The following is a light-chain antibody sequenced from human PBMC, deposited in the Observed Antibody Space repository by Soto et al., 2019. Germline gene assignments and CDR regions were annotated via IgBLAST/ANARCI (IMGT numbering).Light chain of an antibody. J-gene: IGKJ5*01. Sequence: EIVLTQSPGTRSLSPGERATLSCRASQSVSRYLAWYQQKPGQAPRLLIYDASNRATGIPARFSGSGSGTDFTLTISSLETEDFAVYDCQQRSNWPITFGQGTRLEIK. CDR2: DAS. CDR1: QSVSRY. V-gene: IGKV3-11*01. CDR3: QQRSNWPIT.